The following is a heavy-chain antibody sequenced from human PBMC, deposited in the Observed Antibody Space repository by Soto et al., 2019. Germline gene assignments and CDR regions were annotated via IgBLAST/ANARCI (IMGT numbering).Heavy chain of an antibody. Sequence: SETLSLTCAVYGGSFSGYYWSWIRQPPGKGLEWIGEINHSGSTNYNPSLKSRVTISVDTSKNQFSLKLSSVTAADTAVYYCARERGFGEFNYYYYYMDVWGKATTVTVSS. J-gene: IGHJ6*03. CDR2: INHSGST. CDR1: GGSFSGYY. V-gene: IGHV4-34*01. CDR3: ARERGFGEFNYYYYYMDV. D-gene: IGHD3-10*01.